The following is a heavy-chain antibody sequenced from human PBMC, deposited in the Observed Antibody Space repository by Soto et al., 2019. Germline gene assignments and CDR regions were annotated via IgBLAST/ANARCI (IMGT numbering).Heavy chain of an antibody. Sequence: EVQLVESGGGLVKPGVSLRLFCAASGFTFSNAWMSWVRQAPGKGLEWGGRIKSKTDGGTTDYAAPVKGRFTISRYDSKNTLYLQMNSMKTEDTAVYYCHTILWYGEFYSWGQGTLVTVSS. CDR1: GFTFSNAW. V-gene: IGHV3-15*01. D-gene: IGHD3-10*01. CDR3: HTILWYGEFYS. J-gene: IGHJ5*02. CDR2: IKSKTDGGTT.